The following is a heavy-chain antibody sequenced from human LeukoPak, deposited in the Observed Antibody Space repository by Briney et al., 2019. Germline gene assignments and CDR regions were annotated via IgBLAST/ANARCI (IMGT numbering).Heavy chain of an antibody. D-gene: IGHD3-22*01. Sequence: ASVKVSCKTSGYTFTTYYIHWVHQAPGQGLEWLGIINPSGGTTTYAQKFQGRVTMTRDTSTSTVYMELNTLRSEDTAVYYCARGSNYYYDVTADYPRYWGQGTLVTVSS. CDR1: GYTFTTYY. CDR2: INPSGGTT. V-gene: IGHV1-46*01. CDR3: ARGSNYYYDVTADYPRY. J-gene: IGHJ4*02.